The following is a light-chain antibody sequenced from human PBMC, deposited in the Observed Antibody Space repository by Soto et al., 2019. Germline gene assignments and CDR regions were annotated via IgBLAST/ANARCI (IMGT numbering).Light chain of an antibody. CDR1: QSVSTN. J-gene: IGKJ1*01. V-gene: IGKV3D-15*01. CDR2: GAS. Sequence: IVMTQSPATLSVSPGQRATLSCRASQSVSTNLAWYQQKPGQAPRLLIYGASTRATGIPARFSGSGSGTEFPLTISGLQADDFAVYYCQQYSSWPPWTVGQGTRVDFK. CDR3: QQYSSWPPWT.